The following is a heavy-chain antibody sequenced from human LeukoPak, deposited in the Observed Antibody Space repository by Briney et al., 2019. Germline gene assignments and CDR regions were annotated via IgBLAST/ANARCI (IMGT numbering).Heavy chain of an antibody. D-gene: IGHD2-2*01. CDR1: GYSIGSGYY. CDR3: ARVAVVVPAARLRFDP. J-gene: IGHJ5*02. CDR2: IYHSGST. V-gene: IGHV4-38-2*02. Sequence: SETLSLTCTVSGYSIGSGYYWGWIRQPPGKGLEWIGSIYHSGSTYYNPSLKSRVTISVDTSKNQFSLKLSSVTAADTAVYYCARVAVVVPAARLRFDPWGQGTLVTVSS.